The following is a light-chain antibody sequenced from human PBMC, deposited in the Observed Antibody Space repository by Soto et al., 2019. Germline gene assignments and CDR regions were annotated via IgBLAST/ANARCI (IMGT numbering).Light chain of an antibody. V-gene: IGKV3-20*01. CDR1: QTVIHNY. J-gene: IGKJ5*01. CDR2: GAS. Sequence: EIVLPQYPDTLSVSPGDTVTLSCRASQTVIHNYLAWHQQKPGQTPRLLVYGASSRATGIPDRFSGSGSGTDFTLTISRLEPEDFAVYYCQQHGTSPITFGQGTRLEI. CDR3: QQHGTSPIT.